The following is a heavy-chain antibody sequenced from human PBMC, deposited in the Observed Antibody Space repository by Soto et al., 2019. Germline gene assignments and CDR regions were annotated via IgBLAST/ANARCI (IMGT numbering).Heavy chain of an antibody. D-gene: IGHD3-22*01. CDR2: IKSKTDGGTT. V-gene: IGHV3-15*01. CDR1: GFTFSNAW. CDR3: TTDGDLFEYYDSSGYYYGY. Sequence: GGSLRLSCAASGFTFSNAWMSWVRQAPGKGLEWVGRIKSKTDGGTTDYAAPVKGRFTISRDDSKNTLYLQRNSLKTEDTAVYYCTTDGDLFEYYDSSGYYYGYWGQGTLVTVSS. J-gene: IGHJ4*02.